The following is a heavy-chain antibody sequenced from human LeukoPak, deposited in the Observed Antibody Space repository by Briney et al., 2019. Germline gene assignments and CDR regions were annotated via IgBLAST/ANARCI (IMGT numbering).Heavy chain of an antibody. D-gene: IGHD2-2*01. CDR1: GDSVSSNSAA. CDR3: AGERMVPAATYFYYYGMDV. Sequence: SQTLSLTCAISGDSVSSNSAAWNWIRQSPSRGLEWLGRTYYRSKWFNDYAVSVKSRITINPDTSKNQFSLQLNSVTPEDTAVYYCAGERMVPAATYFYYYGMDVWGKGTTVTVSS. CDR2: TYYRSKWFN. V-gene: IGHV6-1*01. J-gene: IGHJ6*04.